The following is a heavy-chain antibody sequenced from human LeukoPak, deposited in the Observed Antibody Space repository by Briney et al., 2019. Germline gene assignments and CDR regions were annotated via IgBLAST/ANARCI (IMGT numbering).Heavy chain of an antibody. V-gene: IGHV3-7*01. CDR2: IKQDGSEK. Sequence: PGGSLRLSCAASGFTFSSYAMSWVRQAPGKGLEWVANIKQDGSEKYYVDSVKGRFTISRDNAKNSLYLQMNSLRAEDTAVYYCARVLAEYYYYGMDVWGQGTTVTVSS. CDR3: ARVLAEYYYYGMDV. CDR1: GFTFSSYA. J-gene: IGHJ6*02. D-gene: IGHD6-13*01.